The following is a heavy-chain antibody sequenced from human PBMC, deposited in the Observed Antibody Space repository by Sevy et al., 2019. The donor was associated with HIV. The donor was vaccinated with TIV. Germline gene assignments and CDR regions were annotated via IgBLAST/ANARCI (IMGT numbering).Heavy chain of an antibody. CDR3: ARDCSSTSCLWGLDV. Sequence: GGSLRLSCAASGFTFSNYWMSWVRQAPGKGLEWVANIKLDGSEKYYVDSVKGRFIISRDNAKNSLYLQMNSLRAEDTALYYCARDCSSTSCLWGLDVWGQGTTVTVSS. V-gene: IGHV3-7*03. D-gene: IGHD2-2*01. CDR1: GFTFSNYW. CDR2: IKLDGSEK. J-gene: IGHJ6*02.